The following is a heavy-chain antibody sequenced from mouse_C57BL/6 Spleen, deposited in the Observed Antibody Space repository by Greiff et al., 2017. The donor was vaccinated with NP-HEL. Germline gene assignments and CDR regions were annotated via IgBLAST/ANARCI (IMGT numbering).Heavy chain of an antibody. CDR2: IDPIGGGT. J-gene: IGHJ2*01. CDR1: GYTFTSSW. D-gene: IGHD2-4*01. CDR3: ARSGGDYDGEDY. V-gene: IGHV1-72*01. Sequence: QVQLQQPGAELVKPGASVKLSCKASGYTFTSSWMPWVKQRPGRGLGWIGRIDPIGGGTKYNEKFKGKATLTVDKPSSTAYMQLSSLTSEDSAVYYCARSGGDYDGEDYWGQGTTLTVSS.